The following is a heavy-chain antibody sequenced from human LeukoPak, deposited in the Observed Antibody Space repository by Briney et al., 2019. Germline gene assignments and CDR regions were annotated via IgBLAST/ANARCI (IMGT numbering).Heavy chain of an antibody. J-gene: IGHJ4*02. CDR1: GGSISSGGYS. V-gene: IGHV4-30-2*01. Sequence: PSQTLSLTCAVSGGSISSGGYSWSWIRQPPGKGLEWIGYIFHSGSTYYNPSLKSRVTISVDRSKNQFSLNLSSVTAADTAVYYCASYDSSGHRDWGQGTLVTVSS. D-gene: IGHD3-22*01. CDR2: IFHSGST. CDR3: ASYDSSGHRD.